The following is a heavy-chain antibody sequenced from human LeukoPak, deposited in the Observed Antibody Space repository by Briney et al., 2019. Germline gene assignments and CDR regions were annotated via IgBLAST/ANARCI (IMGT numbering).Heavy chain of an antibody. Sequence: ASVKVSCKASGYTFTGYYMHWVRQAPGQGLEWMGWINPNSGGTNYAQKFQGRVTMTRDTSTSTAYMELRSLRSDDTAVYYCARQSIRNWFDPWGQGTLVTVSS. J-gene: IGHJ5*02. D-gene: IGHD6-6*01. V-gene: IGHV1-2*02. CDR1: GYTFTGYY. CDR3: ARQSIRNWFDP. CDR2: INPNSGGT.